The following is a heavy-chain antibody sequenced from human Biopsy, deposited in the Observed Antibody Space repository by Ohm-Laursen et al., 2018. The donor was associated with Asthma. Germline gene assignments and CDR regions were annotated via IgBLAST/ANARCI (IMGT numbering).Heavy chain of an antibody. Sequence: LSLTCTVSGGAIDSGAYYWSWIRQLPGKGLEWIGYIYYSGSTYYNPSFKSRVSISIDTSKNQFSLKLSSVAAADTAVYYCARAQDYYDSRGYYRSFDYWGQGTLVTVSS. J-gene: IGHJ4*02. CDR1: GGAIDSGAYY. D-gene: IGHD3-22*01. CDR2: IYYSGST. CDR3: ARAQDYYDSRGYYRSFDY. V-gene: IGHV4-31*03.